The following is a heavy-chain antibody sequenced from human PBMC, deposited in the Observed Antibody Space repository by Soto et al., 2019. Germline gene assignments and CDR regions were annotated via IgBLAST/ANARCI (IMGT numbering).Heavy chain of an antibody. CDR2: IYTSGST. D-gene: IGHD2-21*02. J-gene: IGHJ4*02. CDR1: GGSISSYY. CDR3: ATELSEYCGGDCYAFDY. V-gene: IGHV4-4*07. Sequence: KPSETLSLTCTVSGGSISSYYWSWIRQPAGKGLEWIGRIYTSGSTNYNPSLKSRVTMSVDTSKNQFSLKLSSVTAADTAVYYCATELSEYCGGDCYAFDYWGQGTLVTVSS.